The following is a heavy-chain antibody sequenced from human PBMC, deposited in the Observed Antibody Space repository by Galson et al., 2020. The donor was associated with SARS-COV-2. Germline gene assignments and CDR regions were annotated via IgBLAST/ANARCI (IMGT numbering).Heavy chain of an antibody. V-gene: IGHV2-70*04. CDR1: GFLLTSSTMR. CDR2: IDWDDDK. Sequence: SGPTLVKPTQTLTLTCSFSGFLLTSSTMRVSWIRQPPGKALEWLARIDWDDDKFYKTSLKTRLTISKDTSKNQVVLTMANMDAVDTATYYCARSIDPGYFDVWGQGTLVTVSS. CDR3: ARSIDPGYFDV. J-gene: IGHJ4*02.